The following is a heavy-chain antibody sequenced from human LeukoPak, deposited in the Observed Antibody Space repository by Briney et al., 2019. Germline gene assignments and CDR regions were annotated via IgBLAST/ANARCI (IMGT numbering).Heavy chain of an antibody. J-gene: IGHJ4*02. D-gene: IGHD5-18*01. CDR3: ARNGSYGKIDY. CDR1: AFTFSSCC. V-gene: IGHV3-74*01. CDR2: INSDGSST. Sequence: PGGSLRLSCAASAFTFSSCCMHGLRRAPGKGLVWFSRINSDGSSTSYADSVKGRFTISRDNAKNTLYLQMNSLRAEDTAVYYCARNGSYGKIDYWGQGTLVTVSS.